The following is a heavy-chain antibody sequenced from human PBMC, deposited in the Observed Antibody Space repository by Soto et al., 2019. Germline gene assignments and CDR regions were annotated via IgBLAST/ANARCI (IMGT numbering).Heavy chain of an antibody. CDR2: ISSSSSYT. CDR3: ARQDCSGGSCYPYGMDV. Sequence: QVQLVESGGGLVKPGGSLRLSYAASGFTFSDYYMSWIRQAPGKGLEWVSYISSSSSYTNYADSVKGRFTISRDNAKNSLYLQMNSLRAEDTAVYYCARQDCSGGSCYPYGMDVWGQGTTVTVSS. V-gene: IGHV3-11*06. CDR1: GFTFSDYY. J-gene: IGHJ6*02. D-gene: IGHD2-15*01.